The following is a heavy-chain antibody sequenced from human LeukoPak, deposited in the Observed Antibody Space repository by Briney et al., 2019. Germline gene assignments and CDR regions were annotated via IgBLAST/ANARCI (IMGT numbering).Heavy chain of an antibody. J-gene: IGHJ3*02. CDR2: INPSGGST. CDR3: ARDLNGSGWFTGI. D-gene: IGHD6-13*01. V-gene: IGHV1-46*01. CDR1: GGTFSSYA. Sequence: ASVKVSCKASGGTFSSYAISWVRQAPGQGLEWMGIINPSGGSTSYAQKFQGRVTMTRDTSTSTVYMELSSLRSEDTAVYYCARDLNGSGWFTGIWGQGTMVTVSS.